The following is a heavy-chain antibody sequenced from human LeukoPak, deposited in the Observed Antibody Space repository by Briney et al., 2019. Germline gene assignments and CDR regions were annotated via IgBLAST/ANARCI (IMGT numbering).Heavy chain of an antibody. CDR3: AREREDGSSGGWFDP. J-gene: IGHJ5*02. CDR2: INPNSGGT. D-gene: IGHD6-13*01. V-gene: IGHV1-2*02. Sequence: GASVKVSCKASGYTFTGYYMHWVRQAPGQGLEWMGWINPNSGGTNYAQKFQGRVTMTRDTSISTAYMELSRLRSDDTAVYYCAREREDGSSGGWFDPWGQGTLVTVSS. CDR1: GYTFTGYY.